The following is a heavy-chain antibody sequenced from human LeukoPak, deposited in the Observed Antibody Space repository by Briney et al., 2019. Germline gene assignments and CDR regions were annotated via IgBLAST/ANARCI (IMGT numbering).Heavy chain of an antibody. J-gene: IGHJ4*02. V-gene: IGHV4-31*03. CDR1: GGSISSGGYY. CDR2: IYYSGST. Sequence: PSETLSLTCTVSGGSISSGGYYWSWIRQHPGTGLEWIGYIYYSGSTYYNPSLKSRVTISVDTSKNQFSLKLSSVTAADTAVYYCARGRRGYSYGTFDYWGQGTLVTVSS. CDR3: ARGRRGYSYGTFDY. D-gene: IGHD5-18*01.